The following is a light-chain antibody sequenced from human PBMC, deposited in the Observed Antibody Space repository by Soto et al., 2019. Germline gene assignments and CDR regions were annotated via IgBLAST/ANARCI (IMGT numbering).Light chain of an antibody. CDR3: QQYGSSPLT. J-gene: IGKJ3*01. Sequence: DIVLTQSPGTLSLSPGERATLSCRASQSVSSSYLAWYQQKPGQAPRLLIYGASSRATGIPDRFSGSGSGTDFTLNISRLEPEDFAVYYCQQYGSSPLTFGPGTKVHIK. V-gene: IGKV3-20*01. CDR2: GAS. CDR1: QSVSSSY.